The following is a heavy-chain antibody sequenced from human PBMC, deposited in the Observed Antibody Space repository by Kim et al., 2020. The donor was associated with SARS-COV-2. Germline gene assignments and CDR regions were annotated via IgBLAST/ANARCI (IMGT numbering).Heavy chain of an antibody. V-gene: IGHV4-31*03. J-gene: IGHJ6*02. CDR3: ARDGRGVVPAATAMYYYYGMDV. CDR2: IYYSGST. Sequence: SETLSLTCTVSGGSISSGGYYWSWIRQHPGKGLEWIGYIYYSGSTYYNPSLKSRVTISVDTSKNQFSLKLSSVTAADTAVYYCARDGRGVVPAATAMYYYYGMDVWGQGTTVTVSS. D-gene: IGHD2-2*01. CDR1: GGSISSGGYY.